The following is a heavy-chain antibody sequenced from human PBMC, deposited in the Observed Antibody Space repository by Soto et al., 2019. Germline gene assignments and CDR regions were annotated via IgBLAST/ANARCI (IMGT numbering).Heavy chain of an antibody. CDR1: GFTFSSYG. J-gene: IGHJ2*01. CDR3: VRVPGSGGSTWNFDI. V-gene: IGHV3-30-3*01. CDR2: ISSDGSKK. Sequence: QVPLVESGGGVVQPGRSLRLSCAASGFTFSSYGLLWVRQAPGKGLEWVAVISSDGSKKYHADSVKGRFTISRDNSMDPLHLQMHRLRIEDTAVYFCVRVPGSGGSTWNFDIWGRGTLVSVSS. D-gene: IGHD2-15*01.